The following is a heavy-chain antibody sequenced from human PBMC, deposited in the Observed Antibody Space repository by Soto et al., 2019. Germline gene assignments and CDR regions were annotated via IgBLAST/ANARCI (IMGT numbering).Heavy chain of an antibody. CDR2: IYYSGST. D-gene: IGHD6-13*01. V-gene: IGHV4-31*03. Sequence: SETLSLTCTVSGGSISSGGYYWSWIRQHPGKGLEWIGYIYYSGSTYYNPSLKSRVTISVDTSKNQFSLKLSSVTAADTAVYYCARERVGIAAAGTPIDAFDIWGQGTMVTVSS. J-gene: IGHJ3*02. CDR1: GGSISSGGYY. CDR3: ARERVGIAAAGTPIDAFDI.